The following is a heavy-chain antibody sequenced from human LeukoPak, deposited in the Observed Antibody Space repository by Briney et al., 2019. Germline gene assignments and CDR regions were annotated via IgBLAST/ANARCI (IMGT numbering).Heavy chain of an antibody. CDR2: IDWDDDK. D-gene: IGHD1-26*01. J-gene: IGHJ4*02. Sequence: SGPTLVKPTQTLTLTCTFSGFSLSTSGMCVSWIRQPPGKALEWLARIDWDDDKYYSTSLKTRLTISKDTSKNQVVLTMTNMDPVDTATYYRARSLYGKWELPYYFDYWGQGTLVTVSS. CDR3: ARSLYGKWELPYYFDY. V-gene: IGHV2-70*11. CDR1: GFSLSTSGMC.